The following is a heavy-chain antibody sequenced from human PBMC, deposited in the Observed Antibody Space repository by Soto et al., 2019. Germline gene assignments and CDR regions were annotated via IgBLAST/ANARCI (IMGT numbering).Heavy chain of an antibody. V-gene: IGHV1-69*13. D-gene: IGHD3-22*01. CDR2: IIPIFGTA. Sequence: GASVKVSCKASGGTFSSYAISWVRQAPGQGLEWMGGIIPIFGTANYAQKFQGRVTITADESTSTAYMELSSLRSEDTAVYYCARNRVVYYDCSGYYYAGTYYYYGMDVWGQGTTVTVSS. CDR3: ARNRVVYYDCSGYYYAGTYYYYGMDV. CDR1: GGTFSSYA. J-gene: IGHJ6*02.